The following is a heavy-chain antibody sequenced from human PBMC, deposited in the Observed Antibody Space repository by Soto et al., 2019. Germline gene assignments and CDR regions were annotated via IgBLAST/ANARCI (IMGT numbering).Heavy chain of an antibody. Sequence: GGSLRLSCAASGFTVSSNYMSWVRQAPGKGLEWVSVIYSGGSTYYADSVKGRFTISRHNSKNTLYLQMNSLRAEDTAMYYCARARHGIRFQLLMKLYYYYMDVWGKGTTVTVSS. CDR2: IYSGGST. J-gene: IGHJ6*03. CDR1: GFTVSSNY. V-gene: IGHV3-53*04. D-gene: IGHD2-2*01. CDR3: ARARHGIRFQLLMKLYYYYMDV.